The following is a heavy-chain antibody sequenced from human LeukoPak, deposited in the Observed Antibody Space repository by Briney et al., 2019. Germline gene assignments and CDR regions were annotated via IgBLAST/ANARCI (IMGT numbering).Heavy chain of an antibody. CDR1: GYTFTSYA. Sequence: SVKVSCNASGYTFTSYAISWVRQAPGQGLEWMGGIIPIFGTTNYAQRVQGRVTITTDESTTTAYMELSSLRSEDTAVYYCARARSPSSGYLLRDHNWFDPWGQGTLVTVSS. J-gene: IGHJ5*02. D-gene: IGHD3-22*01. V-gene: IGHV1-69*05. CDR2: IIPIFGTT. CDR3: ARARSPSSGYLLRDHNWFDP.